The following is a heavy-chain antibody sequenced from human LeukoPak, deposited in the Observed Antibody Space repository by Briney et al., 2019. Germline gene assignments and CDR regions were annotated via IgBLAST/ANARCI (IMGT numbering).Heavy chain of an antibody. V-gene: IGHV4-59*01. CDR1: GGSISSYY. J-gene: IGHJ5*02. CDR2: IYYSGST. Sequence: SETLSLTCTVSGGSISSYYWSWIRQPPGKGLEWIGYIYYSGSTNYNPSLKGRVSMSVDTSKNQFSLKLNSVTAADTAVYYCARDRSGRNWFDPWGQGILVTVSS. D-gene: IGHD2-15*01. CDR3: ARDRSGRNWFDP.